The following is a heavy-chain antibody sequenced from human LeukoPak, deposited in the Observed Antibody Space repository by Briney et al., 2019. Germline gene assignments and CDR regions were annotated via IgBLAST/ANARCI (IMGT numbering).Heavy chain of an antibody. V-gene: IGHV4-4*07. J-gene: IGHJ5*02. D-gene: IGHD3-10*01. CDR3: ARAETYYYGSGSNNWFDP. CDR1: GGSISSYY. CDR2: IYTSGST. Sequence: KPSETLSLTCTVSGGSISSYYWSWIRQPAGKGLEWIGRIYTSGSTNYNPSLKSRVTMSVDTSRNQFSLKLSSVTAADTAVYYCARAETYYYGSGSNNWFDPWGQGTLVTVSS.